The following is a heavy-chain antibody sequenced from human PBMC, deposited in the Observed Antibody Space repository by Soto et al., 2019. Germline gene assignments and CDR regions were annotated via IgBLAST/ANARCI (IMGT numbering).Heavy chain of an antibody. CDR2: SQSDGSGT. V-gene: IGHV3-74*01. D-gene: IGHD5-18*01. CDR3: ARGDGDRYDVNGYLGRH. Sequence: EVQLVESGGGLVQPGESLTLSCAASGFTFSSHWIHWVRQAPGKGLVWVSRSQSDGSGTYYADSVKGRLTISRDNAKSTLYLQMNSLRVEDTAVYFCARGDGDRYDVNGYLGRHWGQGTVVTVSS. CDR1: GFTFSSHW. J-gene: IGHJ4*02.